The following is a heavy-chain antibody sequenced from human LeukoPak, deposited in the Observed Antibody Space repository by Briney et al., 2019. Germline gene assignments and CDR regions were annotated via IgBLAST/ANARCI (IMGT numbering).Heavy chain of an antibody. D-gene: IGHD2-2*01. CDR3: ARDREYCSSTSCYGSGYYYYMDV. CDR2: IKQDGSEK. V-gene: IGHV3-7*01. CDR1: GFTFSSYW. Sequence: GGSLRLSCAASGFTFSSYWMSWVRQAPGKGLEWVANIKQDGSEKYYVDSVKGRFTISRDNAKNSLYLQMNSLRAEDTAVYYCARDREYCSSTSCYGSGYYYYMDVWGKGTTVTVSS. J-gene: IGHJ6*03.